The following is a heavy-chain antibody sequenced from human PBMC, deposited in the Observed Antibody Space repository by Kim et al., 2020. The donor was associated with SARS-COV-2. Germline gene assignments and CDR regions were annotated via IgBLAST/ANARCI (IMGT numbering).Heavy chain of an antibody. CDR3: ARQFSDTYTSFYFGP. Sequence: GGSLRLSCVASGFTFSDYGMSWVRQAPGKGLEWVSSIRNRGGDTYYADSVRGRFTISRDNSHNTLYLQMNSLRAEDTALYYCARQFSDTYTSFYFGPWG. J-gene: IGHJ5*02. CDR2: IRNRGGDT. CDR1: GFTFSDYG. D-gene: IGHD2-2*02. V-gene: IGHV3-23*01.